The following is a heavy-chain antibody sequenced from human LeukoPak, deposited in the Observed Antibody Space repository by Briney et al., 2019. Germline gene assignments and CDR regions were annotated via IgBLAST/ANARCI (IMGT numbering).Heavy chain of an antibody. D-gene: IGHD1-26*01. V-gene: IGHV3-23*01. CDR1: GFTFSNYA. J-gene: IGHJ4*02. CDR2: VSSIGISS. CDR3: AKDMGSRATNLDY. Sequence: GGPLRLSCTASGFTFSNYAITWVRQAPGKGLEWVSSVSSIGISSYYADSVKGRFTISRDNSQNTLYLQMNSLRAEDTAIYYCAKDMGSRATNLDYWGQGTLVTVSS.